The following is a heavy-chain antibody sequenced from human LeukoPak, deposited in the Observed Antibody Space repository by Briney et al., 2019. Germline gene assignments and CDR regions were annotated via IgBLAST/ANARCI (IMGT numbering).Heavy chain of an antibody. V-gene: IGHV3-23*01. CDR1: GCIFSKYA. Sequence: GGSLRLSCAASGCIFSKYAMEWVRQAPGKGLEWVSSISGSGGSTHYADSVKGRFTISRDKTKNTLYLQMNSLRAEDTAVYYCAKSAYYDASGYYREYYFDYWGQGTLVTVSS. CDR3: AKSAYYDASGYYREYYFDY. D-gene: IGHD3-22*01. J-gene: IGHJ4*02. CDR2: ISGSGGST.